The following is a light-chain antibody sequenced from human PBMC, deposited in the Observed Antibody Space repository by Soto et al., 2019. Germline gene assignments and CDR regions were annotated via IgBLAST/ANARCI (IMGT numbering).Light chain of an antibody. Sequence: DIQMTQSPSTLSASVGDRVTITCRASQSISSWLAWYQQKPGKAPKLLIYKASSLESGVPSRFSGSGSGTEFTLTISSLQPYDFATYYCQQYKSYSRTFGQGIKLEIK. CDR2: KAS. V-gene: IGKV1-5*03. CDR3: QQYKSYSRT. J-gene: IGKJ2*02. CDR1: QSISSW.